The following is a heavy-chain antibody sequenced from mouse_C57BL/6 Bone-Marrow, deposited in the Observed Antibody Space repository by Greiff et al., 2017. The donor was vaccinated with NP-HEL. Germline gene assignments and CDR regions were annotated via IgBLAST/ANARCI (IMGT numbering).Heavy chain of an antibody. Sequence: VKLQESGAELVKPGASVKISCKASGYAFSSYWMNWVKQRPGKGLEWIGQIYPGDGDTNYNGKFKGKATLTADKSSSTAYMQLSSLTSEDSAVYFCARRVYDGTGFAYWGQGTLVTVSA. V-gene: IGHV1-80*01. CDR3: ARRVYDGTGFAY. D-gene: IGHD2-3*01. CDR2: IYPGDGDT. J-gene: IGHJ3*01. CDR1: GYAFSSYW.